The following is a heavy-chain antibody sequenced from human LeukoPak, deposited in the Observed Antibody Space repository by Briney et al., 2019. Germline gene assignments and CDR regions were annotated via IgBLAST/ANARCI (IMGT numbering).Heavy chain of an antibody. D-gene: IGHD5-18*01. V-gene: IGHV2-5*02. CDR3: ARPKGYSYGGYAFDI. Sequence: SGPTLVKPTQTLTLTCTFPGFSLSTSGVGVGWIRQPPGKALECLALIYWDDDKRYSPSLKSRLTITKDTSKNQVVLTMTNMDPVDTATYYCARPKGYSYGGYAFDIWGQGTMVTVSS. CDR1: GFSLSTSGVG. J-gene: IGHJ3*02. CDR2: IYWDDDK.